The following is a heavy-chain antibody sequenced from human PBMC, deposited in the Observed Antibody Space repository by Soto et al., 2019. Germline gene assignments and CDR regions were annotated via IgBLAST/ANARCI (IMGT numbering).Heavy chain of an antibody. J-gene: IGHJ5*02. Sequence: TLPVTCSPTSHTGSIGGHSWSLIWNPPGKGLEWIGFISPFGTPDYNTSLKRRVTISVDRSKNPISLELSSVNAADTAVYYCSRGVLAWGPGTLVTVSS. CDR2: ISPFGTP. V-gene: IGHV4-30-2*01. CDR3: SRGVLA. CDR1: SHTGSIGGHS. D-gene: IGHD2-8*01.